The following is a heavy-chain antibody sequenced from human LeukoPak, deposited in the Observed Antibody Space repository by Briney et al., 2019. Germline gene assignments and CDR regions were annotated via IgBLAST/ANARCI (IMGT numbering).Heavy chain of an antibody. CDR2: IYYSGST. J-gene: IGHJ5*02. CDR3: ASGVMGTAMTTNGFDP. D-gene: IGHD5-18*01. V-gene: IGHV4-30-4*07. CDR1: GGSISSGGYS. Sequence: TLSLTCAVSGGSISSGGYSWSWIRQPPGKGLEWIGYIYYSGSTYYNSSLKSRVTISVDTSKNQFSLKLSSVTAADTAVYYCASGVMGTAMTTNGFDPWGQGTLVTVSS.